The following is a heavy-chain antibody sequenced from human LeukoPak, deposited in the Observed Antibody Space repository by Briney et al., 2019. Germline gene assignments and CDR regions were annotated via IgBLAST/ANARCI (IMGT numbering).Heavy chain of an antibody. CDR3: AKAYKGYCSGGSCYSIPPV. J-gene: IGHJ4*02. CDR2: IRYDGSNK. D-gene: IGHD2-15*01. Sequence: PGGSLRLSCAASGFTFSSYGMHWVRQAPGKGLEWVAFIRYDGSNKYYADSVKGRFTISKDNSKNTLYLQMNSLRAEDTAVYYCAKAYKGYCSGGSCYSIPPVWGQGNLVTVSS. CDR1: GFTFSSYG. V-gene: IGHV3-30*02.